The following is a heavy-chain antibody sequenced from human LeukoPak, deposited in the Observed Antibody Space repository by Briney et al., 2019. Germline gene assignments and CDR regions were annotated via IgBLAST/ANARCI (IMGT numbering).Heavy chain of an antibody. V-gene: IGHV3-23*01. D-gene: IGHD2-15*01. CDR1: GFTFRSYA. CDR3: ARQLGYCSGGNCYFDF. J-gene: IGHJ4*02. Sequence: GGSLRLSCEASGFTFRSYAMSWVRQAPGKGLEWVSAISGSGNTYYSDSVKGRFTISRDNSQNTLYLQMNSLRVEDTAVYYCARQLGYCSGGNCYFDFWGQGTLVTVSS. CDR2: ISGSGNT.